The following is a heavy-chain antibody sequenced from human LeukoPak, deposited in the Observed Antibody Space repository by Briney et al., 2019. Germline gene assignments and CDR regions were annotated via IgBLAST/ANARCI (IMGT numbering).Heavy chain of an antibody. J-gene: IGHJ6*02. CDR1: GGSISSSSYY. V-gene: IGHV4-39*07. CDR2: IYYSGST. D-gene: IGHD6-13*01. Sequence: SETLSLTCTVSGGSISSSSYYWGWIRQPPGKGLEWIGSIYYSGSTYYNPSLKSRVTISVDTSKNQFSLKLSSVTAADTAVYYCARDPLAAAGAVSGFYYYYGMDVWGQGTTVTVSS. CDR3: ARDPLAAAGAVSGFYYYYGMDV.